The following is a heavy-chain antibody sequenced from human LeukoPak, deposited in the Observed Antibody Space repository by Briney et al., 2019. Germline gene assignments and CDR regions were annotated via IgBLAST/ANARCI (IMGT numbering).Heavy chain of an antibody. J-gene: IGHJ3*02. CDR1: GYTFTGYY. Sequence: ASVKVSCKASGYTFTGYYMHWVRQAPGQGLEWMGWINPNSGGTSYAQKFQGRVTMTRDTSISTAYMELSRLRSDDTAVYYCARGRAVAGKNDAFDIWGQGTMVTVSS. V-gene: IGHV1-2*02. D-gene: IGHD6-19*01. CDR2: INPNSGGT. CDR3: ARGRAVAGKNDAFDI.